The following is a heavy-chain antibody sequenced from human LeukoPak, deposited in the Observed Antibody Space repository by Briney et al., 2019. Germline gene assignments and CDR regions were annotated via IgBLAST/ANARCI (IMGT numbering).Heavy chain of an antibody. D-gene: IGHD6-13*01. Sequence: GASVKVSCKASGYIFTSYGISWMRQAPGQGLEWMGWISAYNGNTNYAQKLQGRVTMTTDTSTSTAYMELRSLRSDDTAVYYCARAEIAAAGSNFDYWGQGTLVTVSS. CDR2: ISAYNGNT. J-gene: IGHJ4*02. CDR1: GYIFTSYG. CDR3: ARAEIAAAGSNFDY. V-gene: IGHV1-18*01.